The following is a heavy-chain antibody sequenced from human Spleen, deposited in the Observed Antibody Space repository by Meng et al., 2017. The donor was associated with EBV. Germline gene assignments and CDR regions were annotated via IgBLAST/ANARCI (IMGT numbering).Heavy chain of an antibody. Sequence: QVHLVVSGGGVVQPGQXXXXFCGAAGFTFTKFAVNWVRQTPGKRLEWVAIISSDGTFEYFAESVRGRFIISRDNSKSTVDLQMNLLRVEDTAVYFCARGMGVGAYRPFDQWGQGTWSPSPQ. D-gene: IGHD3-16*01. V-gene: IGHV3-30*04. CDR1: GFTFTKFA. CDR2: ISSDGTFE. CDR3: ARGMGVGAYRPFDQ. J-gene: IGHJ4*02.